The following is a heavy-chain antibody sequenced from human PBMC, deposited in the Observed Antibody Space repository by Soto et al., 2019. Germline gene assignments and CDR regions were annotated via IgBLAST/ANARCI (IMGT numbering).Heavy chain of an antibody. CDR3: ARGGREVPRIPYDT. CDR2: INPNVGGT. CDR1: GYTFSDYY. Sequence: QVQLVQSGAEVKKPGASVYVSCKASGYTFSDYYVHWVRQAPGQGMEWMGWINPNVGGTNYARKFQGRVTMTRDTSISTVYMKLTRLSLDDTAIYYCARGGREVPRIPYDTWGQGTRVTVSS. V-gene: IGHV1-2*02. J-gene: IGHJ5*02. D-gene: IGHD3-16*01.